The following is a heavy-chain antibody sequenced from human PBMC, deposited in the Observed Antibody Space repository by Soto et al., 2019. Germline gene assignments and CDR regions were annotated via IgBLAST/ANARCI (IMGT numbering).Heavy chain of an antibody. J-gene: IGHJ4*02. CDR3: GRDGGYQRFDY. V-gene: IGHV1-46*03. Sequence: QVQLVQSGAEVKKPGASVKVSCKASGYTFTTYYIYCVRQAPGQGLEWMGIINPSGGNITYAQKFQGRVTMTRDTSTSTVYMERSSLRSEDTAVYYCGRDGGYQRFDYWGQGALVTVSS. CDR2: INPSGGNI. CDR1: GYTFTTYY. D-gene: IGHD2-2*01.